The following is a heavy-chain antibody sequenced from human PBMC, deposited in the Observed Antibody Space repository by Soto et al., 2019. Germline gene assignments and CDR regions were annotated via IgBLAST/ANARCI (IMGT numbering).Heavy chain of an antibody. J-gene: IGHJ4*02. Sequence: SETLSLTCTVSGGSISSRDYFWSWIRQPPGKGLEWIGYISYSGSTFYNPSLKSRLTISIDTSKNQFSLKLSSVTAADTAVYYCARGRGSGSYSGSVFDLWGQGTLVTVSS. D-gene: IGHD3-10*01. CDR3: ARGRGSGSYSGSVFDL. CDR1: GGSISSRDYF. CDR2: ISYSGST. V-gene: IGHV4-30-4*01.